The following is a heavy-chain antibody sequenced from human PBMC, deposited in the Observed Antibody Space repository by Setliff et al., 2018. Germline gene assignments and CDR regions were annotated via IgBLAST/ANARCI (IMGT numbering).Heavy chain of an antibody. Sequence: GASVKVSCKATGYTLSRHYMHWVRQAPGQGLEWMGIINPGGGSASIVEKFQGRVSMTSDTSTSTVYLDASGLTSEDTAVCYCGRAGVAAADRKGLLDYWGQGTLVTVS. CDR1: GYTLSRHY. D-gene: IGHD6-13*01. CDR3: GRAGVAAADRKGLLDY. CDR2: INPGGGSA. V-gene: IGHV1-46*03. J-gene: IGHJ4*02.